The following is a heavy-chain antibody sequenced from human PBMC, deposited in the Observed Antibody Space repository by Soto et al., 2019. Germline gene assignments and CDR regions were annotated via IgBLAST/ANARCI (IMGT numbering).Heavy chain of an antibody. CDR3: ASDLPPADY. CDR1: GYTFTSYF. D-gene: IGHD1-26*01. J-gene: IGHJ4*02. V-gene: IGHV1-18*01. Sequence: QVQLVQSGAEVKKPGASVKVSCKASGYTFTSYFISWVRQAPGQGLEWMGWISAYNGNTNDVQKLQGRVTMTTDTHTSTAYMELRSVSSGATAVDCCASDLPPADYWGQGTLVTVSS. CDR2: ISAYNGNT.